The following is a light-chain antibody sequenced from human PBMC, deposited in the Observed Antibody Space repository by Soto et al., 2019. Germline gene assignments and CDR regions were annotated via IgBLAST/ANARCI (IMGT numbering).Light chain of an antibody. CDR1: QSLLHSSGYNY. V-gene: IGKV2-28*01. Sequence: IVLTQSPLSLPVTPGEPSSMSCSSSQSLLHSSGYNYVDWYLQKPGQSPQLLIYSASTRAAGIPARFSGTGSETDFTLTIDSLQSEDFAVYYCQQYDNWPPYTFGQGTRLEIK. J-gene: IGKJ5*01. CDR3: QQYDNWPPYT. CDR2: SAS.